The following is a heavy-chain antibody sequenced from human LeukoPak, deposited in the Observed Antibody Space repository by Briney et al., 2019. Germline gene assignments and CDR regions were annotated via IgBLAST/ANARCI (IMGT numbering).Heavy chain of an antibody. CDR1: GGSISSSSYY. J-gene: IGHJ3*02. Sequence: SETLSLTCTVSGGSISSSSYYWSWIRQPAGKGLEWIGRIYTSGSTNYNPSLKSRVTMSVDTSKNQFSLKLSSVTAADTAVYYCARVSLQWLDAFDIWGQGTMVTVSS. CDR2: IYTSGST. V-gene: IGHV4-61*02. D-gene: IGHD6-19*01. CDR3: ARVSLQWLDAFDI.